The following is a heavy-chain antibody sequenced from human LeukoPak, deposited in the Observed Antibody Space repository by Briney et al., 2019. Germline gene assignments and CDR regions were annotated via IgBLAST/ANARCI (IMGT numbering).Heavy chain of an antibody. CDR2: IYSSGST. CDR1: GGPMSRHY. CDR3: TRDRYSQGPPYYFES. J-gene: IGHJ4*02. Sequence: SETLSLTCTVSGGPMSRHYWSWIRQPAGKGLEWIGRIYSSGSTFHNNSLKSRVTMSVDTSKNQFSLKLVSVTAADTAVYYCTRDRYSQGPPYYFESWGQGTLVTVSS. V-gene: IGHV4-4*07. D-gene: IGHD5-18*01.